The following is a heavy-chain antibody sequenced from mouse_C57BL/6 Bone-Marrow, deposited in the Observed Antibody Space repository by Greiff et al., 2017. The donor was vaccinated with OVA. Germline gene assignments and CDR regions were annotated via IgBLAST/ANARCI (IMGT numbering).Heavy chain of an antibody. Sequence: QVQLKQPGAELVKPGASVKVSCKASGYTFTSYWMHWVKQRPGQGLEWIGRIHPSDSDTNYNQKFKGKATLTVDKSSSTAYMQLSSLTSEDSAVYYCAIGRITTVVTPDYWGQGTTLTVSS. V-gene: IGHV1-74*01. CDR1: GYTFTSYW. J-gene: IGHJ2*01. D-gene: IGHD1-1*01. CDR2: IHPSDSDT. CDR3: AIGRITTVVTPDY.